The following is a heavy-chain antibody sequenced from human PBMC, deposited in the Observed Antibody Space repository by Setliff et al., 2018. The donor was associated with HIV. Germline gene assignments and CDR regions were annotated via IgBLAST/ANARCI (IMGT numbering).Heavy chain of an antibody. Sequence: PSETLSLTCAVSGYSISSSYYWGWIRQPPGKGLEWIANIYYSGSTFYNPSLKSRVTMSVDTSKNQFSLKLNSVTAADTAVYFCARAPGYSYSFYFDSWGRGTLVTVSS. CDR1: GYSISSSYY. D-gene: IGHD5-18*01. J-gene: IGHJ4*02. CDR2: IYYSGST. CDR3: ARAPGYSYSFYFDS. V-gene: IGHV4-38-2*01.